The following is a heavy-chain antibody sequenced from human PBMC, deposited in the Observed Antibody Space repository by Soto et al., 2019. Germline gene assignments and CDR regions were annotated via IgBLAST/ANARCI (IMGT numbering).Heavy chain of an antibody. CDR3: ARGHTTVSTGY. Sequence: QVQLVESGGGLVKPGGSLRLSCAASGFTFSADYMSWIRQAPGKGLEWGSYIFRDGSTGYYADSVKGRFTISRDNAKSSLYLQMNSLRAEDTAVYYCARGHTTVSTGYWGQGTLVTDSS. CDR1: GFTFSADY. D-gene: IGHD4-17*01. V-gene: IGHV3-11*01. CDR2: IFRDGSTG. J-gene: IGHJ4*02.